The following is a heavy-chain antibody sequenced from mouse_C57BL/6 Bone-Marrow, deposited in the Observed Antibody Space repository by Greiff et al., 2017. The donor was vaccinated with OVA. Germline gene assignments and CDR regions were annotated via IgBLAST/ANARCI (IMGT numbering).Heavy chain of an antibody. D-gene: IGHD2-1*01. J-gene: IGHJ2*01. CDR3: ARNYGNYRDYFDY. Sequence: VQLQQPGAELVKPGASVKMSCKASGYTFTSYWITWVKQRPGQGLEWIGDIYPGSGSTNYNEKFKSKATLTVDTSSSTAYMQLSSLTSEDSAVYYCARNYGNYRDYFDYWGQGTTLTVSS. CDR2: IYPGSGST. CDR1: GYTFTSYW. V-gene: IGHV1-55*01.